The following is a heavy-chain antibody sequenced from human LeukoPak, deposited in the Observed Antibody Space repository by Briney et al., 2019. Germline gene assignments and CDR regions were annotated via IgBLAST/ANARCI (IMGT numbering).Heavy chain of an antibody. CDR1: GGSISSYY. Sequence: SSETLSLTCTVSGGSISSYYWSWIRQPAGKGLEWIGRIYARGSTNYNPSLKSRVTMSVDTSKNQFSLKLSSVTAADTAVYYCAKYYDFWNGYFDIWGQGTMVTVSS. CDR2: IYARGST. V-gene: IGHV4-4*07. J-gene: IGHJ3*02. CDR3: AKYYDFWNGYFDI. D-gene: IGHD3-3*01.